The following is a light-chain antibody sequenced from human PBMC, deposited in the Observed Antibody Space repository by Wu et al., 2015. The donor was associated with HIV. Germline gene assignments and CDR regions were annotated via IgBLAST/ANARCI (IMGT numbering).Light chain of an antibody. CDR1: QSVSNHN. Sequence: EIVLTQSPGTLSLSPGERATLSCRASQSVSNHNLAWYQQKPGQPPRLLIYRTLSRATGIPDRFNGGASGTDFTLTIDGLQPEDFAVYYCHQYSSLPSTFGQGTKVEFK. CDR2: RTL. CDR3: HQYSSLPST. V-gene: IGKV3-20*01. J-gene: IGKJ1*01.